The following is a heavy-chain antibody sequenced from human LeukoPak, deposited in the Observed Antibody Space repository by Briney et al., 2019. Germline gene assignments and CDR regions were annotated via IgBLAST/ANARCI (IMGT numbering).Heavy chain of an antibody. Sequence: GESLKISCKGSGYSFTSYWIGWVRQMPGKGLEWMGFIYPGDSDTRYSPSFQGQVTISADKSISTAYLQWSSLKASDTAMYYCARRLGYCSSTSCDNWFDPWGQGTLVTVSS. CDR1: GYSFTSYW. V-gene: IGHV5-51*01. CDR3: ARRLGYCSSTSCDNWFDP. CDR2: IYPGDSDT. D-gene: IGHD2-2*01. J-gene: IGHJ5*02.